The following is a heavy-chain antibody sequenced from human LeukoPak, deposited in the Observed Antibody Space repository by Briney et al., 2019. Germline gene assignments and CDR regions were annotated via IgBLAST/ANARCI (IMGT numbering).Heavy chain of an antibody. CDR3: AKADGPDYGDYSFDN. J-gene: IGHJ4*02. D-gene: IGHD4-17*01. CDR1: GFTIRTYA. Sequence: GGSLRLSCAASGFTIRTYAMTWVRQGPGKDLEWISTISASGGSTYYADSVKGRFTISRDTSKNTLYLQMNSLRAEDTAIYYCAKADGPDYGDYSFDNWGQGTLVTVSS. CDR2: ISASGGST. V-gene: IGHV3-23*01.